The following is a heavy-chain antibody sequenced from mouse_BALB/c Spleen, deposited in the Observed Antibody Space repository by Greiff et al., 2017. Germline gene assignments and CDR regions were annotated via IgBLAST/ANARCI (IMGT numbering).Heavy chain of an antibody. CDR1: GYTFTSYW. D-gene: IGHD2-2*01. V-gene: IGHV1-7*01. CDR3: ARSRFGYDDY. Sequence: QVQLQQSGAELAKPGASVKMSCKASGYTFTSYWMHWVKQRPGQGLEWIGYINPSTGYTEYNQKFKDKATLTADKSSSTAYMQLSSLTSEDSAVYYCARSRFGYDDYWGQGTTLTVSS. J-gene: IGHJ2*01. CDR2: INPSTGYT.